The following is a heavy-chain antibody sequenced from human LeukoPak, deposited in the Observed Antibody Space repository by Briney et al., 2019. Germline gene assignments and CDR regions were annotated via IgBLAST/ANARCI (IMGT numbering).Heavy chain of an antibody. Sequence: PGGSLRLSCAGSGFTFSNYAMHWVRQAPGKGLEWVAVISYDAKYKFYADSLKGRFTISRDNSNNTLYLQMNSLGSEDTAVYYCARGRVAPATRLDYWGRGTLVTVSS. CDR2: ISYDAKYK. CDR3: ARGRVAPATRLDY. J-gene: IGHJ4*02. CDR1: GFTFSNYA. D-gene: IGHD2-15*01. V-gene: IGHV3-30*04.